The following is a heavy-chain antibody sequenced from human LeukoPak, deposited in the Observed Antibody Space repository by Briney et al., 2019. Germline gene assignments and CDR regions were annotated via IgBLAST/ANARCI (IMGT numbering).Heavy chain of an antibody. V-gene: IGHV4-59*01. CDR3: ARDRGGSGYYNWFDP. D-gene: IGHD5-12*01. J-gene: IGHJ5*02. CDR1: GGSISRNY. CDR2: IYHSGST. Sequence: PSETLSLTCTVSGGSISRNYWSWIRQPPGKGLEWIGNIYHSGSTNYNPSLKSRVTISVDTSKNQFSLKLSSVTAADTAVYYCARDRGGSGYYNWFDPWGQGTLVTVSS.